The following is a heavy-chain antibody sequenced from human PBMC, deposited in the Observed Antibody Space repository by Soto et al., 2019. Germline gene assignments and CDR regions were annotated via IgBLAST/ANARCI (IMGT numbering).Heavy chain of an antibody. Sequence: SETLSLTCAVYGGSFSGYYWSWIRQPPGKGLEWIGEINHSGSTNYNPSLKSRVTISVDTSKNQFSLKLSSVTAADTAVYYCARGRITNPYFDYWGQGTLVTVSS. D-gene: IGHD3-10*01. J-gene: IGHJ4*02. CDR3: ARGRITNPYFDY. V-gene: IGHV4-34*01. CDR1: GGSFSGYY. CDR2: INHSGST.